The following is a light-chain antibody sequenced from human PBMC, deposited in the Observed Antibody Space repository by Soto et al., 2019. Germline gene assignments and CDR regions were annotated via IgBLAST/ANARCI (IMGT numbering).Light chain of an antibody. V-gene: IGKV3-20*01. CDR1: QSVSSNY. Sequence: EIVLTQSPGTLSLSPGARATLSCRASQSVSSNYLAWYQQKPGQAPRLLIYAASSRATGIPDRFSGRGSGTDFTLTINRLEPEDFAVYYCQQDGNSPRTFGQGTKVEIK. J-gene: IGKJ1*01. CDR2: AAS. CDR3: QQDGNSPRT.